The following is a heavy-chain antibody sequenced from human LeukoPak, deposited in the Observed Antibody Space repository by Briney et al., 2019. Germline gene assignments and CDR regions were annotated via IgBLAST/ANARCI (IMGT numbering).Heavy chain of an antibody. Sequence: ASVTVSCKASGYTFTGYYMHWVRQAPGQGLEGMGWINPNSGGTNYAQKFQGRVTMTGDTSISTAYMELSRLRSDDTAVYYCARDHVLRYFDWLFPKTDAFDIWGQGTMVTVSS. D-gene: IGHD3-9*01. J-gene: IGHJ3*02. CDR2: INPNSGGT. V-gene: IGHV1-2*02. CDR3: ARDHVLRYFDWLFPKTDAFDI. CDR1: GYTFTGYY.